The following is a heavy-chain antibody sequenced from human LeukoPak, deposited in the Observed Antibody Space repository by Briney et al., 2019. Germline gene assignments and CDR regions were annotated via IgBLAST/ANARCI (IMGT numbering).Heavy chain of an antibody. CDR3: ARVWYQLTLDY. V-gene: IGHV4-39*01. CDR2: IYYSGST. J-gene: IGHJ4*02. CDR1: GGSSSNSSSY. D-gene: IGHD2-2*01. Sequence: SETLSLTCTVSGGSSSNSSSYWGWIRQPPGKGLEWIGSIYYSGSTYYNPSLKSRVTISVDTSKNQFSLKLSSVTAADTAVYYCARVWYQLTLDYWGQGTLVTVSS.